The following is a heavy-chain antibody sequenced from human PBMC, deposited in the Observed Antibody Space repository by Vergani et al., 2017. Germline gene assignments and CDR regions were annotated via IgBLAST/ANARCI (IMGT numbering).Heavy chain of an antibody. Sequence: EVQLVESGGGLIHPGGSLRLSCEGSGFSFSGYWMHWVRQSPEKGLVWVSRIKSDGSITNYADSVKGRFTISRDNAKNTLYLEMNSLRGDDTAMYFCARGLWDCTHIRCSPPSYWGQGTQVTVSS. D-gene: IGHD2-8*01. V-gene: IGHV3-74*01. CDR3: ARGLWDCTHIRCSPPSY. J-gene: IGHJ4*02. CDR2: IKSDGSIT. CDR1: GFSFSGYW.